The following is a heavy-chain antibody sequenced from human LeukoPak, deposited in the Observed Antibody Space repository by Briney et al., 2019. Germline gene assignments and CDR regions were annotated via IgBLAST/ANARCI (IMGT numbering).Heavy chain of an antibody. CDR2: IYYSGSA. Sequence: PSETLSLTCTVSGGSISSSSYYWGWIRQPPGKGLEWIGSIYYSGSAYYNPSLKSQVTISVDTSKNQFSLKLSSVTAADTTVYYCASWGRELAKGEVWGKGTTVTVSS. D-gene: IGHD3-10*01. V-gene: IGHV4-39*01. CDR3: ASWGRELAKGEV. J-gene: IGHJ6*04. CDR1: GGSISSSSYY.